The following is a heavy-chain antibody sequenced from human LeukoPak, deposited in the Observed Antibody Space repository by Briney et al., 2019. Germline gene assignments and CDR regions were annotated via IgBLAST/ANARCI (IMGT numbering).Heavy chain of an antibody. D-gene: IGHD6-13*01. Sequence: SETLSLTCTVSGDSVSSGSYYWSWIRQPPGKGLEWIGYIYYSGSTNYNPSLKSRVTISVDTSKSQFSLKLSSVTAADTAVYYCARVIQQLGLYNWFDPWGQGTLVTVSS. CDR2: IYYSGST. V-gene: IGHV4-61*01. CDR1: GDSVSSGSYY. J-gene: IGHJ5*02. CDR3: ARVIQQLGLYNWFDP.